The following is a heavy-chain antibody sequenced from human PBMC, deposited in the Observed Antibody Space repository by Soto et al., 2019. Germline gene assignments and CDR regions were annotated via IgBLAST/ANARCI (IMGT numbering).Heavy chain of an antibody. CDR3: ARHYALSCFDY. D-gene: IGHD4-17*01. Sequence: PSETLSLTCTVSGGSISSYYWSWIRQPPGKGLEWIGYIYYSGSTNYNPSLKSRVTISVDTSKNQFSLKLSSVTAADTAVYYCARHYALSCFDYWGQGTLVTVSS. V-gene: IGHV4-59*08. CDR2: IYYSGST. CDR1: GGSISSYY. J-gene: IGHJ4*02.